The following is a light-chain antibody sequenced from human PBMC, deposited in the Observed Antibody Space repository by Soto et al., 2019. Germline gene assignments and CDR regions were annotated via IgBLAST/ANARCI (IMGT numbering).Light chain of an antibody. CDR3: QQHNTCPHT. CDR1: QSVSSN. CDR2: GAS. J-gene: IGKJ1*01. Sequence: EIGMTQSPATLSVSAGERATLSCRASQSVSSNLAWYQQKPGQAPRLLIYGASTRATGIPVSFSGSGSGTEFTLTISSLQPEDFGAYYCQQHNTCPHTFGQGTKVDIK. V-gene: IGKV3-15*01.